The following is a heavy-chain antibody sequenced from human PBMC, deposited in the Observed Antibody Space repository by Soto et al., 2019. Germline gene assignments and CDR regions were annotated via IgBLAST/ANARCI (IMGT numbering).Heavy chain of an antibody. V-gene: IGHV5-10-1*01. Sequence: GATLKISCKGSVYSFTGCWLNWVRQMPGKGLEWMGRIDPDDSYINYSPSFQGHVTISADRSISTAYLQWSSLKASDTAMYYCARRLGAITGDYWGQGTPVTVSS. CDR2: IDPDDSYI. J-gene: IGHJ4*02. CDR3: ARRLGAITGDY. D-gene: IGHD3-16*01. CDR1: VYSFTGCW.